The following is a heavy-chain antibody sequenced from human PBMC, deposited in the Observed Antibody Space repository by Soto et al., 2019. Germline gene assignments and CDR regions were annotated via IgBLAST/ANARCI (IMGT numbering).Heavy chain of an antibody. V-gene: IGHV1-69*01. CDR3: ERDDGYSQSKAYYYYGMDV. J-gene: IGHJ6*02. Sequence: QVQLVQSGAEVKKPGSSVKVSCKASGGTFSSYAISWVRQAPGQGLEWMGGIIPILGTANYAQKFQARVTITADESASTAYRELSSLRSEDTAVYYCERDDGYSQSKAYYYYGMDVWGQGTTVPVS. CDR2: IIPILGTA. CDR1: GGTFSSYA. D-gene: IGHD5-18*01.